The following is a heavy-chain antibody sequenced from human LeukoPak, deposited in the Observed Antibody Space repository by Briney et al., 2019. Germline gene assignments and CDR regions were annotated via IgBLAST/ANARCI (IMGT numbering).Heavy chain of an antibody. J-gene: IGHJ4*02. Sequence: SETLSLTCAVYGGSFSGFYWSWIRHPPGKGLEWIWQINHSGSTNYNPSLKSRVTISVGTSKNQFSLKLSSVTAADTAVYYCARGGSIAAAGTRVPFGYWGQGTLVTVSS. D-gene: IGHD6-13*01. CDR1: GGSFSGFY. CDR2: INHSGST. V-gene: IGHV4-34*01. CDR3: ARGGSIAAAGTRVPFGY.